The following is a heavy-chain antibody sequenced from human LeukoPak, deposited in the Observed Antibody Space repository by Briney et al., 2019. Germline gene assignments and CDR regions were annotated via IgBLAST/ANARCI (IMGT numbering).Heavy chain of an antibody. D-gene: IGHD1-26*01. CDR3: AGGWELLDPYDAFDI. Sequence: PSETLSLTCTVSGGSISSYYWSWIRQPPGKGLEWIGEINHSGSTNYNPSLKSRVTISVDTSKNQFSLKLSSVTAADTAVYYCAGGWELLDPYDAFDIWGQGTMVTVSS. CDR1: GGSISSYY. CDR2: INHSGST. J-gene: IGHJ3*02. V-gene: IGHV4-34*01.